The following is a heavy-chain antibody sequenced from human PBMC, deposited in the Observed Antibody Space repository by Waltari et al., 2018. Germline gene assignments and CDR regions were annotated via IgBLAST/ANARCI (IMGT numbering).Heavy chain of an antibody. CDR1: GGSFSGYY. Sequence: QVQLQQWGAGLLKPSETLSLTCAVYGGSFSGYYWSWIRQPPGKGLGGIEENKRSVTTNYNPTLKSRVTISVDTSKDQFSRKLSSVTAADTAVYYCARHGYIVVVPAANWFDPWGQGTLVTVSS. CDR2: NKRSVTT. D-gene: IGHD2-2*01. J-gene: IGHJ5*02. CDR3: ARHGYIVVVPAANWFDP. V-gene: IGHV4-34*01.